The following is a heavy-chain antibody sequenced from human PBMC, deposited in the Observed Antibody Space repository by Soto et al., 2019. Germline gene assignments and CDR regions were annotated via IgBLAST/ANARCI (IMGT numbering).Heavy chain of an antibody. CDR2: IYTSGDI. Sequence: SSETLSLTCTVSGASMSSYYWSWIRQPPGKGLECIGYIYTSGDINYSPSLKSRATISLDTSKNQFSLNLRSVTAADTAVYYCASTARVFAYWGQGPLVTVSS. CDR1: GASMSSYY. V-gene: IGHV4-59*01. CDR3: ASTARVFAY. D-gene: IGHD5-18*01. J-gene: IGHJ4*02.